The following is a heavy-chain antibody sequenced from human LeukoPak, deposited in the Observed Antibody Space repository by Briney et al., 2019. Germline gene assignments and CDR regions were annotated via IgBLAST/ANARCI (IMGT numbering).Heavy chain of an antibody. J-gene: IGHJ4*02. CDR3: AKDRLEYYYGSGSYYNGFD. V-gene: IGHV3-23*01. CDR1: GFTFSSYA. D-gene: IGHD3-10*01. Sequence: PGGSLRLSCAASGFTFSSYAMSWVRQAPGKGLEWVSAISGSGGSTYYADSVKGRFTISRDNSKNTLYLQMNSLRAEDTAVYYCAKDRLEYYYGSGSYYNGFDWGQGTLVTVSS. CDR2: ISGSGGST.